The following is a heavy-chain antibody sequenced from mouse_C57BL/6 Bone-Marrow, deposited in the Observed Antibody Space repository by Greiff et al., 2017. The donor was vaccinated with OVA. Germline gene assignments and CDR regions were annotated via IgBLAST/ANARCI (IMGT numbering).Heavy chain of an antibody. D-gene: IGHD1-1*01. CDR3: ARPYGSSSYYFDY. CDR2: INPYNGGT. Sequence: EVQLVESGPVLVKPGASVKMSCKASGYTFTDYYMNWVKQSHGKSLEWIGVINPYNGGTSYNQKFKGKATLTVDKSSSTAYMELNSLTSEDSAVYYCARPYGSSSYYFDYWGQGTTLTVSS. V-gene: IGHV1-19*01. J-gene: IGHJ2*01. CDR1: GYTFTDYY.